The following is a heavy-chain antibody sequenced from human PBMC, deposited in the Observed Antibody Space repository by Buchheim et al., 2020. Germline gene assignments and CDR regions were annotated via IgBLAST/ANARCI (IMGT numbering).Heavy chain of an antibody. D-gene: IGHD1-26*01. CDR3: AREVAGAEKWYFDL. CDR1: GFTFRSYW. Sequence: EVQLVESGGGLVQPGGSLRLSCAASGFTFRSYWMHWVRQAPGKGLLWVSRITSDGSSTSYADSVKGRFTISRDNAKNTLYLQMNSLRVEDTAVYYCAREVAGAEKWYFDLWGRGTL. V-gene: IGHV3-74*01. J-gene: IGHJ2*01. CDR2: ITSDGSST.